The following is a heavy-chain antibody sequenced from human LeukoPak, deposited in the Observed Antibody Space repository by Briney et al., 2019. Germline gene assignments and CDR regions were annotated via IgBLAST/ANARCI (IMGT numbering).Heavy chain of an antibody. CDR2: INHSGST. CDR1: GGSFSGYY. V-gene: IGHV4-34*01. CDR3: ARGSVTNYYYMDV. Sequence: KPSETLSLTCAVYGGSFSGYYWSWIRQPPGKGLEWIGEINHSGSTNYNPSLKSRVTISVDTSKNQFSLKLSSVTAADTAVYYCARGSVTNYYYMDVWGKGTTVTVFS. J-gene: IGHJ6*03. D-gene: IGHD4-11*01.